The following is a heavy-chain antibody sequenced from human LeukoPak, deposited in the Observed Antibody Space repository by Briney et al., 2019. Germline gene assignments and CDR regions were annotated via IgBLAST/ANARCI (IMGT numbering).Heavy chain of an antibody. D-gene: IGHD6-13*01. V-gene: IGHV4-39*01. CDR1: GGSISSSSYY. J-gene: IGHJ4*02. CDR2: IYYSGST. CDR3: ARRFSAAAGIGY. Sequence: SETLSLTCTVSGGSISSSSYYWGWIRQPPGKGLEWIGSIYYSGSTYYNPSLKSRVTISVDTSKNQFSLKLSSVTAVDTAVYYCARRFSAAAGIGYWGQGTLVTVSS.